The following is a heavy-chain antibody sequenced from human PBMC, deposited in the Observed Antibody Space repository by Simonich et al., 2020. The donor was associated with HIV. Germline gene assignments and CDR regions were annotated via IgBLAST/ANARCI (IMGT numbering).Heavy chain of an antibody. CDR3: AKVARYFDWYSTAFDY. Sequence: QVQLQQWGAGLLKPSETLSLTCAVFGGSFSGYYWSWIRQPPGKGLVWIRENNHRANHKYNPSLKRRVTISVDTSKNQFSLKLTSVTAADTAVYYCAKVARYFDWYSTAFDYWGQGTLVTVSS. V-gene: IGHV4-34*02. CDR2: NNHRANH. J-gene: IGHJ4*02. D-gene: IGHD3-9*01. CDR1: GGSFSGYY.